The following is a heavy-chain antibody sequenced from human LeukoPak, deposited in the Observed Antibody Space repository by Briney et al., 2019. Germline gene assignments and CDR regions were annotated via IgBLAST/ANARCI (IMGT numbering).Heavy chain of an antibody. J-gene: IGHJ4*02. D-gene: IGHD3-22*01. V-gene: IGHV3-7*03. CDR2: IKQDGSEK. CDR1: GFTFSSYW. CDR3: ARDWEYYDSSGSLDY. Sequence: GGSLRLSCAASGFTFSSYWMSWVRQAPGEGLEWVANIKQDGSEKYYVDSVKGRFTISRDNAKNSLYLQMNSLRAEDTAVYYCARDWEYYDSSGSLDYWGQGTLVTVSS.